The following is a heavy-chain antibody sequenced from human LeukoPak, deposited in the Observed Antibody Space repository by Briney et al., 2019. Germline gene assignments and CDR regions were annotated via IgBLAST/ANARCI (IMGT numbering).Heavy chain of an antibody. Sequence: PSETLSLTCTVSGGSISSSSYYWGWIRQPPGKELEWIGSIYYSGSTYYNPSLKSRVTISVDTSKNQFSLKLSSVTAADTAVYYCARNNYDYVWGSYRYIWFDPWGQGTLVTVSS. V-gene: IGHV4-39*01. J-gene: IGHJ5*02. CDR1: GGSISSSSYY. D-gene: IGHD3-16*02. CDR3: ARNNYDYVWGSYRYIWFDP. CDR2: IYYSGST.